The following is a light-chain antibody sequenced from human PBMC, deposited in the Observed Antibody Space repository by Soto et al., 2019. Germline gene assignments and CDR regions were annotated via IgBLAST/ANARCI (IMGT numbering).Light chain of an antibody. Sequence: QSVLTQPPSASGTPGQRVTISCSGSSSNIGSNTVNWYQQLPGTAPKHIYSHNQTPSGAPVRFSFSKSGSAATLALSGLQSEDEADYYCATWDDGLDGYVFGTGTKLTVL. V-gene: IGLV1-44*01. J-gene: IGLJ1*01. CDR3: ATWDDGLDGYV. CDR1: SSNIGSNT. CDR2: SHN.